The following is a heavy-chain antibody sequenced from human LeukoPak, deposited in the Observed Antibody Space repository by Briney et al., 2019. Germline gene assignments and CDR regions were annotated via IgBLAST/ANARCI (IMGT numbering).Heavy chain of an antibody. CDR1: TVSISGSY. V-gene: IGHV4-59*08. CDR2: ISDTGSK. D-gene: IGHD3-3*01. CDR3: ARHKRDFWSGPEFDD. Sequence: PSETLSLTCTVSTVSISGSYWSWIRQPPGKGLEWIGYISDTGSKNYNPSLRSRLTISGDTSKNQFSLQVTFVTAADTAVYYCARHKRDFWSGPEFDDWGKGTLVTVSP. J-gene: IGHJ4*02.